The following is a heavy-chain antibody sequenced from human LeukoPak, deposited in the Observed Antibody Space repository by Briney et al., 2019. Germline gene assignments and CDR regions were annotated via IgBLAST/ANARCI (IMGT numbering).Heavy chain of an antibody. D-gene: IGHD3-22*01. J-gene: IGHJ4*02. CDR1: GSSFTSYW. CDR2: IYPGDSDT. Sequence: GGSLQISCEGSGSSFTSYWIGWVRQLPGKGLEGMGIIYPGDSDTRYSPSFQGQVTISADKSISTAYLQWSSLKASDTAMYYCARHGRYYYDSSGYDYWGQGTLVTVSS. V-gene: IGHV5-51*01. CDR3: ARHGRYYYDSSGYDY.